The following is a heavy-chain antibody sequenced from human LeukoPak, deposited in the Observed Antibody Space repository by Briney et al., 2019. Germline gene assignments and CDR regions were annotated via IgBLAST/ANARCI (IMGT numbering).Heavy chain of an antibody. CDR2: IADDGKDK. Sequence: GGSLRLSCAVSGFTFSGYGMHWVRQAPGKELEWVAVIADDGKDKHYVESVKGRFTISRDNSKNTLYLQMNSLRVEDTAVYYCARDRHIAAAGYYFDYWGQGTLVTVSS. CDR1: GFTFSGYG. J-gene: IGHJ4*02. V-gene: IGHV3-30*19. D-gene: IGHD6-25*01. CDR3: ARDRHIAAAGYYFDY.